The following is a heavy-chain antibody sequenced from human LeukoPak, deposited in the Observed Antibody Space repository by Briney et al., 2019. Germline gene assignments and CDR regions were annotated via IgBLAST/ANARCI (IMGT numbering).Heavy chain of an antibody. J-gene: IGHJ4*02. CDR1: GGSIRSYY. V-gene: IGHV4-59*08. CDR2: IYSSGGT. Sequence: PSETLSLTCTVSGGSIRSYYWSWIRQPPGKGLEWIAFIYSSGGTNYNPSLKSRVTISVDTSKNQFSLRLSAVAAADTAVYYCARHSGLLYFDYWGQGNLVTVSS. CDR3: ARHSGLLYFDY. D-gene: IGHD3-10*01.